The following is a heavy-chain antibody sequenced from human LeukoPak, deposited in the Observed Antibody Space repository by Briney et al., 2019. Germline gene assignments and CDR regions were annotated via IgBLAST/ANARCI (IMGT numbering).Heavy chain of an antibody. CDR3: ARGGGGSYYHLLDY. CDR2: ISSSSSYI. CDR1: GFTFSSYS. Sequence: PGGSLRRSCAASGFTFSSYSMNWVRQAPGKGLEWVSSISSSSSYIYYADSVKGRFTISRDNAKNSLYLQMNSLRAEDTAVYYCARGGGGSYYHLLDYWGQGTLVTVSS. V-gene: IGHV3-21*01. J-gene: IGHJ4*02. D-gene: IGHD1-26*01.